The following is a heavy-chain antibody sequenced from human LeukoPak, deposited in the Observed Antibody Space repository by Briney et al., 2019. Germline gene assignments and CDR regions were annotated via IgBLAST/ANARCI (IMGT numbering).Heavy chain of an antibody. V-gene: IGHV3-30*04. CDR3: ARWIHYYDSSGYNL. CDR2: ISDDGTKK. D-gene: IGHD3-22*01. CDR1: GFTFSIYP. Sequence: GGTLRLSCAASGFTFSIYPVHWGRRAPGKGVEGGAGISDDGTKKYYADSVKGRFTISRDNSKDTLYLQMSSLSVDDRAVYYCARWIHYYDSSGYNLWGQGTLVTVSS. J-gene: IGHJ4*02.